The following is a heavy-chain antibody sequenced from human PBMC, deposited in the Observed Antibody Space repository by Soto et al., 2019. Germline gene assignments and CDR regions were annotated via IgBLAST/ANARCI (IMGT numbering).Heavy chain of an antibody. CDR2: IRSKPNNYAT. CDR3: TPSLVSVAAPS. V-gene: IGHV3-73*01. D-gene: IGHD6-19*01. CDR1: GCKCGDSG. Sequence: GGSMRLSCGAAGCKCGDSGGRWVRQNSGKGLEWVGRIRSKPNNYATVYAASVKGRFTISRDDSKNTAYLQMNSLKIEDTAVYYCTPSLVSVAAPSWGQGTLVTVSS. J-gene: IGHJ5*02.